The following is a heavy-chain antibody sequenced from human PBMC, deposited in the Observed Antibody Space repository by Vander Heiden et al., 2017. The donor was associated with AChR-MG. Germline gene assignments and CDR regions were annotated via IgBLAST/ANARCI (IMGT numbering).Heavy chain of an antibody. D-gene: IGHD2-15*01. CDR1: GFTFSSYG. CDR3: AKDDIVAENYYYGMDV. CDR2: ISYDGSNK. J-gene: IGHJ6*02. V-gene: IGHV3-30*18. Sequence: QVQLVESGGGVVQPGRSLRLSCAASGFTFSSYGMHWVRQAPGKGLEWVAVISYDGSNKYYADSVKGRFTISRDNSKNTLYLQMNSLRAEDTAVYYCAKDDIVAENYYYGMDVWGQGTTVTVSS.